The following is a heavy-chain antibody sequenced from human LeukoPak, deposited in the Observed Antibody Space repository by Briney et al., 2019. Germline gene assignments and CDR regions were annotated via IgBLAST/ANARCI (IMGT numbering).Heavy chain of an antibody. CDR1: GFTFNSYG. Sequence: PGGSLRLSCAAPGFTFNSYGIHWVRQAPGKGLEWVAFIRFDGSNNYYADSVKGRFTISRDNSKNTLYLQMNSLRAEDTAVYYCAKDGGGYYPYYYYYMDVWGKGTTVTISS. CDR3: AKDGGGYYPYYYYYMDV. CDR2: IRFDGSNN. J-gene: IGHJ6*03. D-gene: IGHD3-22*01. V-gene: IGHV3-30*02.